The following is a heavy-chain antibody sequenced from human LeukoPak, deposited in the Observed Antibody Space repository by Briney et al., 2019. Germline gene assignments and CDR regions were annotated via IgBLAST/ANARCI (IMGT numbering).Heavy chain of an antibody. D-gene: IGHD6-19*01. J-gene: IGHJ4*02. CDR1: GGSFSGYY. Sequence: SETLSRTGAVYGGSFSGYYWSWIGQPPGKGWEWIGEINHSGSTNYNPSLKSRVTISVDTSKNQFSLKLSSVTAADTAVYYCARGPQRSGWYPHWGQGTLVTVSS. CDR2: INHSGST. CDR3: ARGPQRSGWYPH. V-gene: IGHV4-34*01.